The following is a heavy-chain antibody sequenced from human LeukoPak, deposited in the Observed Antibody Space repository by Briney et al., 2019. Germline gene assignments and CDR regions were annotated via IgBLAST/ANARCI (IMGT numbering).Heavy chain of an antibody. CDR2: IYYSGST. J-gene: IGHJ4*02. CDR1: GGSISSSSYY. V-gene: IGHV4-39*07. CDR3: ARVNCSGGSCYSGN. Sequence: SETLSLTCTVSGGSISSSSYYWGWIRQPPGKGLEWIGSIYYSGSTYYNPSLKSRVTISVDTSKNQFSLKLSPVTAADTAVYYCARVNCSGGSCYSGNWGQGTLVTVSS. D-gene: IGHD2-15*01.